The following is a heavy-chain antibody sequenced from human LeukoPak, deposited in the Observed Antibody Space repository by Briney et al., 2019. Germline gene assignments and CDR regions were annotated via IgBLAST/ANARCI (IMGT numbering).Heavy chain of an antibody. Sequence: SETLSLTCAVSGGSISSSNWWTWVRQPPGKGLEWVGEIYLRGNTNYNPSLESRVTISVDESKTQLSLRLESVTAADTAVYYCARGTITTVTDSWGPGTLVTVSS. J-gene: IGHJ4*02. V-gene: IGHV4-4*02. CDR1: GGSISSSNW. CDR3: ARGTITTVTDS. D-gene: IGHD4-17*01. CDR2: IYLRGNT.